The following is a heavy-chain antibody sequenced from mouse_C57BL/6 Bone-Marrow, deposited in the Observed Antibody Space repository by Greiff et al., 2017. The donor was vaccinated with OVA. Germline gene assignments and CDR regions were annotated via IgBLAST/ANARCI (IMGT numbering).Heavy chain of an antibody. J-gene: IGHJ2*01. V-gene: IGHV1-54*01. CDR3: ARRNTTVVATDYFDY. D-gene: IGHD1-1*01. CDR1: GYAFTNYL. CDR2: INPGSGGT. Sequence: VQLQQSGAELVRPGTSVKVSCKASGYAFTNYLIEWVKQRPGQGLEWIGVINPGSGGTNYNEKFKGKATLTADKSSSTAYMQLSSLTSEDSAVYFCARRNTTVVATDYFDYWGQGTTLTVSS.